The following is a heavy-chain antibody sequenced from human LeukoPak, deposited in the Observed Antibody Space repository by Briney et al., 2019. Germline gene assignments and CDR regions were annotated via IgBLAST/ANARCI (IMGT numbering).Heavy chain of an antibody. D-gene: IGHD2-21*02. Sequence: GGSLRLSCAASGFTFSDYGMHWVRQAPGKGLEYVSGVSSNGGGTYYASSVKGRFTISRDNSKNTLYLQMGSLRAEDMAVYYCARDAQGDRQPYYYYYGMDVWGLGTTVTVSS. CDR3: ARDAQGDRQPYYYYYGMDV. CDR1: GFTFSDYG. CDR2: VSSNGGGT. V-gene: IGHV3-64*01. J-gene: IGHJ6*02.